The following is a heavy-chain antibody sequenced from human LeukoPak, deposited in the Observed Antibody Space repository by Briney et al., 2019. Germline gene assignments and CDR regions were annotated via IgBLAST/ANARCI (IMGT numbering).Heavy chain of an antibody. D-gene: IGHD6-19*01. J-gene: IGHJ4*02. CDR1: TXXX. V-gene: IGHV1-24*01. CDR3: ATSWGIAVAGHVGAFDY. CDR2: XXPEDGET. Sequence: TXXXXHWXRQAPGKGLXWXGXXXPEDGETIYAQKFQGRVTMTEDTSTDTAYMELSSLRSEDTAVYYCATSWGIAVAGHVGAFDYWGQGTLVTVSS.